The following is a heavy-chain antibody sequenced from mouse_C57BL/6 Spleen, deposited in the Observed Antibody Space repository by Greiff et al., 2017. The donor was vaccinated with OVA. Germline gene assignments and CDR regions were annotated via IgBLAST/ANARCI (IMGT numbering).Heavy chain of an antibody. CDR3: ARVYYSSSYFDY. V-gene: IGHV5-4*01. CDR1: GFTFSSYA. D-gene: IGHD1-1*01. CDR2: ISDGGSYT. Sequence: EVQLVESGGGLVKPGGSLKLSCAASGFTFSSYAMSWVRQTPEKRLEWVATISDGGSYTYYPDIVKGRFTISSDNAKNNLYLQMSHLKSEDTAMYYCARVYYSSSYFDYWGQGTTLTVSS. J-gene: IGHJ2*01.